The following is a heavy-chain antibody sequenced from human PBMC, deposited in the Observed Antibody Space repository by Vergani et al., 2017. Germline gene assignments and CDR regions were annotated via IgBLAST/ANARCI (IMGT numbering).Heavy chain of an antibody. CDR2: ISYDGSNK. V-gene: IGHV3-30*18. J-gene: IGHJ3*02. CDR1: GFTFSSYG. D-gene: IGHD6-19*01. Sequence: QVQLVESGGGVVQPGRSLRLSCAASGFTFSSYGMHWVRQAPGKGLEWVAVISYDGSNKYYADSGKGRFTSSRDNSKKTLYLQMNSLRADDTAVYYCAKDVGIAVAPDAFDIWGQGTMVTVSS. CDR3: AKDVGIAVAPDAFDI.